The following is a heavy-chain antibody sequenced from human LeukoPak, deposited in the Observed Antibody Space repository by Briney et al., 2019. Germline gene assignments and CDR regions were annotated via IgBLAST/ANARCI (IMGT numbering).Heavy chain of an antibody. CDR3: ARTPPGGDVDH. Sequence: GASVKVSCKASGYTFTSYGISWVRQAPGQGLEWMGWISAYNGNTNYAQKFQGRVTMTRDTSISTAYMELSRLRSDDTAVYYCARTPPGGDVDHWGEGTLVTVSS. V-gene: IGHV1-18*01. J-gene: IGHJ4*02. CDR2: ISAYNGNT. CDR1: GYTFTSYG. D-gene: IGHD3-16*01.